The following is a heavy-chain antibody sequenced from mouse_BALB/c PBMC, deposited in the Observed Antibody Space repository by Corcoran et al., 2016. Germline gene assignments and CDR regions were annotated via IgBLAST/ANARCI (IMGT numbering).Heavy chain of an antibody. Sequence: QVQLQQSGAELMKPGASVKISCKATGYTFSSYWIEWVKQRPGHGLEWIGEILPGSGSTNYNEKFKGKATFTADTSSNTAYMQLSSLTSEDSAVYCCASLHYYGSREGFAYWGQGTVVTVSA. D-gene: IGHD1-1*01. CDR2: ILPGSGST. V-gene: IGHV1-9*01. J-gene: IGHJ3*01. CDR1: GYTFSSYW. CDR3: ASLHYYGSREGFAY.